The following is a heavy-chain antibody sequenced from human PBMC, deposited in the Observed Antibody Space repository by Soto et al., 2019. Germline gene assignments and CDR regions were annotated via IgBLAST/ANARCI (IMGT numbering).Heavy chain of an antibody. J-gene: IGHJ6*02. D-gene: IGHD2-2*02. V-gene: IGHV4-4*07. CDR1: GGSISSYY. CDR2: IYTSGST. CDR3: AREDIVVVPAAIVYYYYGMDV. Sequence: QVQLQESGPGLVKPSETLSLTCTVSGGSISSYYWSWIRQPAGTGLEWIGRIYTSGSTNYNPYLKSRVTLSVDTSKNQFSLKLSAVAAADTAVDYCAREDIVVVPAAIVYYYYGMDVWGQGTTVTVSS.